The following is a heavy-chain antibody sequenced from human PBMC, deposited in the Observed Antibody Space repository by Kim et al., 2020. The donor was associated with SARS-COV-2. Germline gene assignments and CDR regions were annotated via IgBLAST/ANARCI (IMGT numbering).Heavy chain of an antibody. CDR1: GFTFSSYD. CDR3: GRKGPRYGMDV. V-gene: IGHV3-13*04. Sequence: GGSRRLSCAASGFTFSSYDIHWVRQSTGKGLEWVSGIGSAGDKKYSDAAEGGFTVSRRDAYNSAFLQMISRLAADTPVFYCGRKGPRYGMDVWGQGTTVT. J-gene: IGHJ6*02. CDR2: IGSAGDK.